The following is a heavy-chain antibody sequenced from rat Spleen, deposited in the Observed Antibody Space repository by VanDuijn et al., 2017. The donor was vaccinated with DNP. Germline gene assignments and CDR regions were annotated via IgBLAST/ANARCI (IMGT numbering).Heavy chain of an antibody. CDR1: GFNFNDYW. V-gene: IGHV4-2*01. CDR3: TTLITFMSG. CDR2: INKDSSTI. Sequence: EMKLVESGGGLVQPGRSLKLSCAASGFNFNDYWMGWVRQAPGKGLEWIGEINKDSSTINYTPSLKDKFTISRDNAKSSLFLQMDSLRSEDTATYYCTTLITFMSGWSQGTSVTVSS. J-gene: IGHJ4*01. D-gene: IGHD1-1*01.